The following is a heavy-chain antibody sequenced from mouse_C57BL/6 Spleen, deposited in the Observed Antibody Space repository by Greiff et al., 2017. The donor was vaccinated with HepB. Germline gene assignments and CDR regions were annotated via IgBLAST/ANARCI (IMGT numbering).Heavy chain of an antibody. D-gene: IGHD1-1*01. J-gene: IGHJ4*01. Sequence: EVKLVESGGGLVKPGGSLKLSCAASGFTFSDYGMHWVRQAPEKGLEWVAYISSGSSTIYYADTVKGRFTISRDKAKNTLFLQMTSLRSEDTAMYYCARNYGSSYRAMDYWGQGTSVTVSS. CDR1: GFTFSDYG. CDR2: ISSGSSTI. CDR3: ARNYGSSYRAMDY. V-gene: IGHV5-17*01.